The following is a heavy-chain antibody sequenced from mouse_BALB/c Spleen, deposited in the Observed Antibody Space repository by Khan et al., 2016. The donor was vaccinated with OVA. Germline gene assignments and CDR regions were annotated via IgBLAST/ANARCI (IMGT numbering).Heavy chain of an antibody. CDR3: ARPPYFPYTMAY. V-gene: IGHV9-3-1*01. Sequence: QIQLVQSGPELKKPGETVKISCKASGYTFTKFGMNWVKQAPGKGLEWMGWINTYTGEPTYADDFKGRFAFSMETSASTAYLQINNLKDEDTATYFCARPPYFPYTMAYWGQGTSVTVSS. J-gene: IGHJ4*01. D-gene: IGHD2-10*01. CDR1: GYTFTKFG. CDR2: INTYTGEP.